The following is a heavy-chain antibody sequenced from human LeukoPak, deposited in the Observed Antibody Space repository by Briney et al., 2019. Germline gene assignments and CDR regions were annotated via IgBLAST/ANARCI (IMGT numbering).Heavy chain of an antibody. CDR3: ARDATRLPHYYDPLYDWFDP. Sequence: GASVKVSCKASGYTFTSYYMHWVRQAPGQGLEWMGIINPSGGSTSCAQKFQGRVTMTRDMSTSTVYMELSSLRSEDTAVYYCARDATRLPHYYDPLYDWFDPWGQGTLVTVSS. V-gene: IGHV1-46*01. J-gene: IGHJ5*02. D-gene: IGHD3-22*01. CDR2: INPSGGST. CDR1: GYTFTSYY.